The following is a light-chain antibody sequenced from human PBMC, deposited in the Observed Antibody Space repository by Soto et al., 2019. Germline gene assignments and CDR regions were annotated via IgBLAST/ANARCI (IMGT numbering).Light chain of an antibody. CDR2: GAS. V-gene: IGKV3-20*01. J-gene: IGKJ1*01. CDR3: QQYGSSGT. CDR1: QSLNNNY. Sequence: LVMTQSPATLSVSPGERATLSCRANQSLNNNYLAWYQQKPRQPPRLLNYGASNKATGTPNMISGSGAATDVTLTISRLEPEDVAVYYCQQYGSSGTFGQGTKVDIK.